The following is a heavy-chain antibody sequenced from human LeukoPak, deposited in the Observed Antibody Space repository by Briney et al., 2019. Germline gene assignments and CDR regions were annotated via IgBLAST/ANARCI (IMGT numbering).Heavy chain of an antibody. Sequence: SSVKVSCTASGGTFSSYAISWVRQAPGQGLEWMGRIIPILGIANHAQKHQGRVTITAEKSTSTAYQELSSLRSEDTAVYYCARANGGSYLIYYYQGMDVWGQGTTVTVSS. V-gene: IGHV1-69*04. D-gene: IGHD2-15*01. CDR1: GGTFSSYA. CDR2: IIPILGIA. J-gene: IGHJ6*02. CDR3: ARANGGSYLIYYYQGMDV.